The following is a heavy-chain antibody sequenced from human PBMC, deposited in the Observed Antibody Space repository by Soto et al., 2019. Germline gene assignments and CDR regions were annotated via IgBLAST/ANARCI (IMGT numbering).Heavy chain of an antibody. D-gene: IGHD3-10*01. CDR3: ATPRGGSHNWFDP. Sequence: QLQLQESGPGLVKPSETLSLTCTVSGGSISSSSYYWGWIRQPPGKGLEWIGSIYYSGSTYYNPSLKSRVTISVDTSKNQCSLKLSSVTAADTAVYYCATPRGGSHNWFDPWGQGTLVTVSS. CDR2: IYYSGST. J-gene: IGHJ5*02. V-gene: IGHV4-39*01. CDR1: GGSISSSSYY.